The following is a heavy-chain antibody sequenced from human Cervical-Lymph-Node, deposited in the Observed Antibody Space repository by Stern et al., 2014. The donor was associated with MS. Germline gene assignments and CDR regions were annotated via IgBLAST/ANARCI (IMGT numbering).Heavy chain of an antibody. V-gene: IGHV4-59*01. J-gene: IGHJ3*02. Sequence: VHLVESGPGRVKPSETLSLTCTVSGGSISSYYWSWIRQPPGKGLEWICYFYKNLTTVNTNYHPSLWSRVSISLDTSKSQFSLHLRSVTAADTAVYYCARARSYDVVTGYPSPDPFAIWGQGTLVSVSS. CDR3: ARARSYDVVTGYPSPDPFAI. CDR2: FYKNLTTVNT. D-gene: IGHD3-9*01. CDR1: GGSISSYY.